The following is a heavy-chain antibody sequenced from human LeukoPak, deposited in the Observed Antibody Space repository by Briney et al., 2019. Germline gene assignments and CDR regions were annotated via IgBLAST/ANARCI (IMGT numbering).Heavy chain of an antibody. CDR3: ATDCISTRCYKY. V-gene: IGHV3-7*04. D-gene: IGHD2-2*01. CDR2: IKQDGSEK. Sequence: GRSLRLSCAASGFTFSSYWMSWVRQAPGEGLEWVANIKQDGSEKYYVDSVKGRFTISRDNAKNSLFLQMSSLRAEDTAVYYCATDCISTRCYKYWGQGTLVTVSS. J-gene: IGHJ4*02. CDR1: GFTFSSYW.